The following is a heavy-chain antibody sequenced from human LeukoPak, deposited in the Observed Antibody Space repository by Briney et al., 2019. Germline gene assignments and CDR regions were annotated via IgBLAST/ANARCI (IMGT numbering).Heavy chain of an antibody. CDR1: GGSISSGGYY. CDR3: ARDKAGYLDAFDI. Sequence: SETLSLTCTVSGGSISSGGYYWSWIRQHPGKGLEWIGYIYYSGSTYYNPSLKSRVTISVDTSKNQFSLKLSSVTAADTAVYYCARDKAGYLDAFDIWGQGTMVTVSS. CDR2: IYYSGST. V-gene: IGHV4-31*03. D-gene: IGHD3-9*01. J-gene: IGHJ3*02.